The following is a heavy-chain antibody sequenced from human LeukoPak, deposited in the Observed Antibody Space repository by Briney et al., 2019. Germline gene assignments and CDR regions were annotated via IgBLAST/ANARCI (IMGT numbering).Heavy chain of an antibody. CDR1: GHTFSTYG. CDR3: ARVPGSRYYYDSSGYLDY. CDR2: ISAYNGNT. J-gene: IGHJ4*02. Sequence: ASVTVSCKASGHTFSTYGISWVRQAPGQGLEWVGWISAYNGNTKYARKVQGRVTMTTDTSTSTAYMELRSLRSDDTAVYYCARVPGSRYYYDSSGYLDYWGQGALVTVSS. V-gene: IGHV1-18*01. D-gene: IGHD3-22*01.